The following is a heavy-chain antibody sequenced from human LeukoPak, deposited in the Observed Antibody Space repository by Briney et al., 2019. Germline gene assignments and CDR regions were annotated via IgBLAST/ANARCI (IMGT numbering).Heavy chain of an antibody. Sequence: GGSLRLSCAASGFTFSSYGMHWVRQAPGKGLEGVAVISYDGSNKYYADSVKGRFTISRDNSKNTLYLQMNSLRAEDTAVYFCATLYDTRGYYYGDGLWGQGTMATVSS. CDR1: GFTFSSYG. CDR2: ISYDGSNK. J-gene: IGHJ3*01. V-gene: IGHV3-30*03. D-gene: IGHD3-22*01. CDR3: ATLYDTRGYYYGDGL.